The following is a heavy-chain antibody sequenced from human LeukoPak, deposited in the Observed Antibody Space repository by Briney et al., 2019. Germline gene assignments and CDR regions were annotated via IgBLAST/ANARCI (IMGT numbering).Heavy chain of an antibody. CDR3: ARGAAGYSYGNQAYDY. Sequence: SETLSLTCTVSGGSINSYYWSWIRQPPGKGLEWIGYIYYSGTTNYNPSLKSRVTISIDTSKNQFSLKLSSVTAADTAVYHCARGAAGYSYGNQAYDYWGQGTLVTVSS. CDR1: GGSINSYY. J-gene: IGHJ4*02. D-gene: IGHD5-18*01. V-gene: IGHV4-59*01. CDR2: IYYSGTT.